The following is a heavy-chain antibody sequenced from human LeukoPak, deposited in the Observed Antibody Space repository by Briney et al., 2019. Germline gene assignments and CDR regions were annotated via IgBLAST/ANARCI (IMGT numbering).Heavy chain of an antibody. D-gene: IGHD3-3*01. Sequence: GGSLRLSCAASGVTLSSYAMSWARQAPGKGLEWVSGISSSGSGGNTYYADSVKGRFTISRDSSKNTLFLHMNTLRAEDTAIYYCANHHNGWLLSPFDYWGQGTLVTVSS. V-gene: IGHV3-23*01. CDR2: ISSSGSGGNT. J-gene: IGHJ4*02. CDR3: ANHHNGWLLSPFDY. CDR1: GVTLSSYA.